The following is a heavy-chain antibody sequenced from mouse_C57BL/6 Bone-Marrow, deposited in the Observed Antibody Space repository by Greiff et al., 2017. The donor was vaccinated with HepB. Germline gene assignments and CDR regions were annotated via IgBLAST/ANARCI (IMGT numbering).Heavy chain of an antibody. CDR1: GFNIKDDY. CDR3: TTYYYDYDWFAY. CDR2: IDPENGDT. V-gene: IGHV14-4*01. J-gene: IGHJ3*01. Sequence: VQLQQSGAELVRPGASVKLSCTASGFNIKDDYMHWVKQRPEQGLEWIGWIDPENGDTEYASKFQGKATITSETSSNTAYLQLSSLTSADTAFYYCTTYYYDYDWFAYWGQGTLVTVSA. D-gene: IGHD2-4*01.